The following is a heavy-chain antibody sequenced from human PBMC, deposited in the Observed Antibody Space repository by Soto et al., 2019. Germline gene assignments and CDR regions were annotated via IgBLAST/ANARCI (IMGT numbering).Heavy chain of an antibody. V-gene: IGHV3-30*18. D-gene: IGHD2-2*01. Sequence: QVQLVESGGGVVQPGRSLRLSCAASGFTFSSYGMHWVRQAPGKGLEWVAVISYDGSNKYYADSVKGRFTISRDNSKNTLYLQMNSLRAEDTAVYYCAKDRCSSTSCYGYYYYGMDVWGQGTTVTVSS. CDR1: GFTFSSYG. J-gene: IGHJ6*02. CDR2: ISYDGSNK. CDR3: AKDRCSSTSCYGYYYYGMDV.